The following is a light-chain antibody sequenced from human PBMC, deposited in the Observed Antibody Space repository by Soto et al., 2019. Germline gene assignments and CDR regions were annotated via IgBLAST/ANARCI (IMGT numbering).Light chain of an antibody. V-gene: IGKV3-15*01. CDR1: QSISYN. CDR3: QQYNNWPPIT. Sequence: EIVMTRSPSTLSVCLGGRATLSYKVSQSISYNLAWYQQKPGQAPRVLIYSASTRATGIPARFSGSGSGTELTLTISCLQSEDFAVYYCQQYNNWPPITFGQGTRLEIK. CDR2: SAS. J-gene: IGKJ5*01.